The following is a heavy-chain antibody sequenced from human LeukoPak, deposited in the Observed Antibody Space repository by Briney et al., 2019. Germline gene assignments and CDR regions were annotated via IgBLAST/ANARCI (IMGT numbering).Heavy chain of an antibody. J-gene: IGHJ4*02. CDR1: GFTFSSYA. V-gene: IGHV3-48*01. Sequence: GGSLRLSCAASGFTFSSYAMNWVRQAPGKGLEWVSYISSSSSTIYYADSVKGRFTISRDNAKNSLYLQMNSLRAEDTAVYYCARATRFWSGYSNYWGQGTLVTVSS. CDR2: ISSSSSTI. D-gene: IGHD3-3*01. CDR3: ARATRFWSGYSNY.